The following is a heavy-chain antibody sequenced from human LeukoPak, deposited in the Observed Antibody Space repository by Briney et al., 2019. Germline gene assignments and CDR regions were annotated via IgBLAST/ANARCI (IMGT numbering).Heavy chain of an antibody. V-gene: IGHV3-7*03. Sequence: GGSLRLSCVASGFTFGKYWMSWVRKAPGKGLEWVANIKLDGSEKNYVDSVKGRFTISRDNTKNSLYLQMNSLRAEDTAVFYCARDQYDTWSRRGNFDSWGQGTLVIVSS. CDR3: ARDQYDTWSRRGNFDS. CDR2: IKLDGSEK. J-gene: IGHJ4*02. CDR1: GFTFGKYW. D-gene: IGHD3-3*01.